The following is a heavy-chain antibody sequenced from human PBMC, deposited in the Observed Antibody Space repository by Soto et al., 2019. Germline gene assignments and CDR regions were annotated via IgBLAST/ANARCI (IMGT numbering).Heavy chain of an antibody. D-gene: IGHD2-8*01. CDR2: IYYSGST. CDR3: ARVDYCTNGVCCPYYYGIDV. CDR1: GGSVSSGSYY. J-gene: IGHJ6*02. V-gene: IGHV4-61*01. Sequence: QVQLQESGPGLVKPSETLSLTCTVSGGSVSSGSYYWSWIRQPPGKGLEWIGYIYYSGSTNYNPSLKSRVTLSVDTSKNQFSLKLSSVTAADTAVYYCARVDYCTNGVCCPYYYGIDVWGQGTTVTVSS.